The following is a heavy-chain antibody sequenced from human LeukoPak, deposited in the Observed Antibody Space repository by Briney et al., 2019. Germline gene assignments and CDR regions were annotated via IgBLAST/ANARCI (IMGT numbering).Heavy chain of an antibody. Sequence: ASVKVSCKASGYTFTSYGISWVRQAPGQGLEWMGWISAYNGNTNYAQKLQGRVTMTTDTSTSTAYMELSSLRSEDTAVYYCARGRRGTMVRGVIWWFDPWGQGTLVTVSS. CDR1: GYTFTSYG. CDR3: ARGRRGTMVRGVIWWFDP. D-gene: IGHD3-10*01. CDR2: ISAYNGNT. J-gene: IGHJ5*02. V-gene: IGHV1-18*04.